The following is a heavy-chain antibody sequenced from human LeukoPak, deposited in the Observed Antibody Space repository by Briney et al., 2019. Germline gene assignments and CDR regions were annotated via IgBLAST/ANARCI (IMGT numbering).Heavy chain of an antibody. V-gene: IGHV3-23*01. J-gene: IGHJ6*03. Sequence: GGSLRLSCTASGFRFSNYAMNWVRQAPGKGLEWVSVISGGGSSTNYADSVKGRFTISRENSKNTLYLQMNSLRAEDTAVYYCAKAGRAAAGYSSLYYYYYYMDVWGKGTTVTVSS. CDR3: AKAGRAAAGYSSLYYYYYYMDV. D-gene: IGHD6-13*01. CDR1: GFRFSNYA. CDR2: ISGGGSST.